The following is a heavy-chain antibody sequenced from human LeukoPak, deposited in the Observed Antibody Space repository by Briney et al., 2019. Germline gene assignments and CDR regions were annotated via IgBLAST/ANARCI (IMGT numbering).Heavy chain of an antibody. J-gene: IGHJ4*02. Sequence: GGSLRLSCAASGFTFSSYEMNWVRQAPGKGLEWVSYISSSGSTIYYADSVKGRFTISRDNAKNSLYLQMNSLRAEDTAVYYCARVSPYRYCSGGSCLDYWGQGTLVTVSS. CDR1: GFTFSSYE. V-gene: IGHV3-48*03. CDR2: ISSSGSTI. D-gene: IGHD2-15*01. CDR3: ARVSPYRYCSGGSCLDY.